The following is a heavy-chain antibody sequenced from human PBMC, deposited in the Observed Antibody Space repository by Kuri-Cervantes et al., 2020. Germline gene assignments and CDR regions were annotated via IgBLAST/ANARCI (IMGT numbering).Heavy chain of an antibody. J-gene: IGHJ6*02. CDR1: GYTFTSYD. V-gene: IGHV1-46*01. CDR2: INPSGGST. Sequence: ASVKVSCKASGYTFTSYDINWVRQAPGQGLEWMGIINPSGGSTSYAQKFQGRVTMTRDTSTSTVYMELSSLRSEDTAVYYCARDLGGYSYGDYYYGMDVWGQGTTVTVSS. CDR3: ARDLGGYSYGDYYYGMDV. D-gene: IGHD5-18*01.